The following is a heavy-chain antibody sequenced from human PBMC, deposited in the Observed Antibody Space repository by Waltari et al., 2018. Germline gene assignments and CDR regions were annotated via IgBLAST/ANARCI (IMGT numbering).Heavy chain of an antibody. D-gene: IGHD7-27*01. J-gene: IGHJ4*02. CDR1: FGTYV. CDR3: ARGSGVDS. Sequence: FGTYVVIWVRQGPGNGLGWASSISDRGGIINYADPVKGRFTISRANSENTLYLQMNRRRAEDTAVYYCARGSGVDSWGQGTLVTISS. CDR2: ISDRGGII. V-gene: IGHV3-23*01.